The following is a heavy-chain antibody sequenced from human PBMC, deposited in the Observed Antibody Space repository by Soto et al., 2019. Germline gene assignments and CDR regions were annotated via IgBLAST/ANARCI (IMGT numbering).Heavy chain of an antibody. D-gene: IGHD3-22*01. CDR2: IIPIFGTA. CDR1: GGTFSSYA. J-gene: IGHJ4*02. V-gene: IGHV1-69*13. CDR3: ARGGEYYYDSSGYRLLNFDY. Sequence: SVMVSCKASGGTFSSYAISWVRQAPGQGLEWMGGIIPIFGTANYAQKFQGRVTITADESTSTAYMELSSLRSEDTAMYYCARGGEYYYDSSGYRLLNFDYWGQGTLVTVSS.